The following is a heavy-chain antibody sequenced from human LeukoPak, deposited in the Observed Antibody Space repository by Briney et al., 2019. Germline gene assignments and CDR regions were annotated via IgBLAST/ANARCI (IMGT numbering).Heavy chain of an antibody. CDR1: GFTFSSYG. CDR2: ISSSSSYI. V-gene: IGHV3-21*01. CDR3: ARVVGSGSYDY. J-gene: IGHJ4*02. Sequence: GGSLRLSCAASGFTFSSYGMHWVRQAPGKGLEWVSSISSSSSYIYYADSVKGRFTISRDNAKNSLYLQMNSLRAEDTAVYYCARVVGSGSYDYWGQGTLVTVSS. D-gene: IGHD3-10*01.